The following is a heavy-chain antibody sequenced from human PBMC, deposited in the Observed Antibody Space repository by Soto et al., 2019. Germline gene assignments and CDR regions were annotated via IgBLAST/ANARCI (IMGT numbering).Heavy chain of an antibody. D-gene: IGHD3-3*01. CDR3: AKTYDFWSGYSGYYGRDV. CDR1: GFTFSSYG. CDR2: ISYDGSNK. V-gene: IGHV3-30*18. Sequence: GGSLRLSCAASGFTFSSYGMHWVRQAPGKGLEWVAVISYDGSNKYYADSVKGRFTISRDNSKNTLYLQMNSLRAEDTAVYYCAKTYDFWSGYSGYYGRDVWGQGTTVTVSS. J-gene: IGHJ6*02.